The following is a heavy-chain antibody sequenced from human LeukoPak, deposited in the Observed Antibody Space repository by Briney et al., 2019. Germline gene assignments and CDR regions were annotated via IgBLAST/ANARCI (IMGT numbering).Heavy chain of an antibody. CDR1: GGSISSSSYY. V-gene: IGHV4-39*01. CDR2: IYYSGST. D-gene: IGHD3-22*01. CDR3: ARGPVVVVTPDAFDI. Sequence: PSETLSLTCTVSGGSISSSSYYWGWIRQPPGKGLEWIGRIYYSGSTYYNPALKSRVTISVDTSKNQFSLKLSSVTAADTAVYYCARGPVVVVTPDAFDIWGQGTMVTVSS. J-gene: IGHJ3*02.